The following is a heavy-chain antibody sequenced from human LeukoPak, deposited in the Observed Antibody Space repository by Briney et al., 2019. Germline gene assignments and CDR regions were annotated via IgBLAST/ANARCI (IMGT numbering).Heavy chain of an antibody. Sequence: GGSLRLSCAASGFSFSDYNMTWIRQAPGKGLEWVSYISSSGSTIHYGDSVKGRVTISRDNTKNSLFLQMNSLRAEDAAVYYCARGPPGYCSGGSCYFVANYMDVWGKGTTVTVSS. J-gene: IGHJ6*03. CDR1: GFSFSDYN. CDR2: ISSSGSTI. CDR3: ARGPPGYCSGGSCYFVANYMDV. D-gene: IGHD2-15*01. V-gene: IGHV3-11*01.